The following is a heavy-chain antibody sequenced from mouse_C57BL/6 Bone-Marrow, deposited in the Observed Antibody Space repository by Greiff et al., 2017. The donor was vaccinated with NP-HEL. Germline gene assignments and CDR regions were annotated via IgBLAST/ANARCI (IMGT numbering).Heavy chain of an antibody. V-gene: IGHV3-6*01. Sequence: EVKLQESGPGLVKPSQSLSLTCSVTGYSITSGYYWNWIRQFPGNKLEWMGYISYDGSNNYNPSSKNRISITRDTSKNQFFLKLNSVTTEDTGTYYCARDRLYYGSSYDWYFDVWGTGTTVTVSS. J-gene: IGHJ1*03. D-gene: IGHD1-1*01. CDR1: GYSITSGYY. CDR3: ARDRLYYGSSYDWYFDV. CDR2: ISYDGSN.